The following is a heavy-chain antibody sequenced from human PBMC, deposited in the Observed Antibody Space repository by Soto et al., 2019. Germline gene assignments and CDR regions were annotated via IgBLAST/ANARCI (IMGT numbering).Heavy chain of an antibody. CDR3: ARLPIAARTIDY. CDR2: IYYSGST. Sequence: PSETLSLTCTVSGGSISSSSYYWGWIRQPPGKGLEWIGSIYYSGSTYYNPSLKSRVTISVDTSKNQFSLKLSSVTAADTAVYYCARLPIAARTIDYWGQGTLVTVSS. D-gene: IGHD6-6*01. CDR1: GGSISSSSYY. J-gene: IGHJ4*02. V-gene: IGHV4-39*01.